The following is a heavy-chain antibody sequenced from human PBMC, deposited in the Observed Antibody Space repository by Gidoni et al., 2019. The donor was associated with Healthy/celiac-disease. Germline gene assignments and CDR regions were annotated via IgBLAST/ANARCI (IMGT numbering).Heavy chain of an antibody. CDR3: AKGRSSSWYLDY. Sequence: VQLVESGGGLVQPGRSLRLSDAASVFTFADYAMHWVRQAPGKGLEWVSGISWNSGRIGYADSVKGRFTISRDNAKNSLYLQMNSLRAEDTALYYCAKGRSSSWYLDYWGQGTLVTVSS. CDR1: VFTFADYA. V-gene: IGHV3-9*01. J-gene: IGHJ4*02. CDR2: ISWNSGRI. D-gene: IGHD6-13*01.